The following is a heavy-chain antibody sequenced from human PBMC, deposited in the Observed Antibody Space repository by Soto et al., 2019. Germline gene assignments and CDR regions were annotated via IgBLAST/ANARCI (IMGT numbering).Heavy chain of an antibody. CDR3: ARDSGWMTKGPVDY. Sequence: QVQLVESGGGVVQPGRSLRLSCAASGFTFSSYGMHWVRQAPGKGLEWVAVIWYGGSNKYYADSVKGRFTISRDNSKNTLTLQMNSQRAEDTAVYYCARDSGWMTKGPVDYWGQGTLVTVSS. J-gene: IGHJ4*02. D-gene: IGHD4-17*01. V-gene: IGHV3-33*01. CDR1: GFTFSSYG. CDR2: IWYGGSNK.